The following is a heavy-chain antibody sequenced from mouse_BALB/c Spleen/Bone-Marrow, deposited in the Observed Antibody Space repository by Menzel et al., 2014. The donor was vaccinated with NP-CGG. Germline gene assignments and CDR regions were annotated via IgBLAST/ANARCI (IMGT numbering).Heavy chain of an antibody. CDR3: EGEGYDGQMDY. Sequence: EVQLQQSGGGLVKPGGSLKLSCAASGFAFSSYAMSWVRQSPEKRLEWVAEISSGGSYTYYPDTVTGRFTISRDNAKNPLYLKMSGLRSENTAIYYCEGEGYDGQMDYGAQEPSVPVSS. CDR1: GFAFSSYA. V-gene: IGHV5-9-4*01. D-gene: IGHD2-2*01. J-gene: IGHJ4*01. CDR2: ISSGGSYT.